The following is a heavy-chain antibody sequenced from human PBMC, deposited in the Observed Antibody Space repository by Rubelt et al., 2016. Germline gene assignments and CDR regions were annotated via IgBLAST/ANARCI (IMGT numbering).Heavy chain of an antibody. Sequence: QVHLVESGGGVVQPGKSLRLSCEVSGFSISTSDIHWVRQAPGKELEWVAVMWSGGGRTNYADSVKGRFIISRDNSRNTLFLHLNILRAEYTAVYYCTKRQTILGVIIWWGQGTMVTISS. CDR3: TKRQTILGVIIW. CDR2: MWSGGGRT. CDR1: GFSISTSD. D-gene: IGHD3-3*02. V-gene: IGHV3-33*06. J-gene: IGHJ3*01.